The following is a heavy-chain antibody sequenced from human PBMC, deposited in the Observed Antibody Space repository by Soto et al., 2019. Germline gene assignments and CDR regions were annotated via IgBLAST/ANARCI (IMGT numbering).Heavy chain of an antibody. CDR2: IYTTGGT. CDR1: GFTVSNTY. Sequence: PGGSLRLSCAASGFTVSNTYMTWVRQPPGKGLECVSVIYTTGGTNYADSVKGRFLISRDNSKNTLYLQMNNLRAEDTAVYYCARALPLAKGAFDPWGQGTLVTVSS. CDR3: ARALPLAKGAFDP. D-gene: IGHD2-2*01. J-gene: IGHJ5*02. V-gene: IGHV3-53*01.